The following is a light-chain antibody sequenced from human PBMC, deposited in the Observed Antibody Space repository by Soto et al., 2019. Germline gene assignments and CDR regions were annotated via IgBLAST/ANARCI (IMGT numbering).Light chain of an antibody. V-gene: IGKV3-20*01. CDR2: GAS. Sequence: EIVLTQSPDTLSLSPGERATLSCRASQSVSSSYLAWYQQKPGQAPRLLVYGASSRATGIPDRFSGSGSGTDFTLTISRLEPEDFAMYFCQQYVSSPQTFGQGTKVDIK. CDR3: QQYVSSPQT. J-gene: IGKJ1*01. CDR1: QSVSSSY.